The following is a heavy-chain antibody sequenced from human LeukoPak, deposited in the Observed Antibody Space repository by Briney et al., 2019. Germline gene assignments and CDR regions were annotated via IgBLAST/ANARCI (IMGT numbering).Heavy chain of an antibody. J-gene: IGHJ4*02. CDR3: ARGMDSSSWHDY. D-gene: IGHD6-13*01. CDR1: GYTFTSYG. CDR2: MNPNSGNT. V-gene: IGHV1-8*03. Sequence: ASVKVSCKASGYTFTSYGISWVRQAPGQGLEWMGWMNPNSGNTGYAQKFQGRVTITRNTSISTAYMELSSLRSEDTAVYYCARGMDSSSWHDYWGQGTLDTVSS.